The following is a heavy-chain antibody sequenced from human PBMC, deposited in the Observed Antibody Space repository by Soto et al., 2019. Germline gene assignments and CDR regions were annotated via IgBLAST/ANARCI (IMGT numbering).Heavy chain of an antibody. CDR2: IYYSGST. V-gene: IGHV4-59*08. D-gene: IGHD3-16*01. Sequence: SETLSLTCTVSGGSISSYYWSWIRQPPGKGLEWIGYIYYSGSTNYNPSLKSRVTISVDTSKNQFSLKLSSVTAADTAVYYCARLRYHYYYGMDVWGQGTTVTVSS. J-gene: IGHJ6*02. CDR3: ARLRYHYYYGMDV. CDR1: GGSISSYY.